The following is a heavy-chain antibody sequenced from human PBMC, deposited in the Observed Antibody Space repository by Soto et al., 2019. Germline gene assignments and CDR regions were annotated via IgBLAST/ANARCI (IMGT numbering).Heavy chain of an antibody. CDR3: ARDLIAVAGTEFDP. Sequence: GGSLRLSCAASGFTFSSYSMNWVRQAPGKGLEWVSSISSSSSYTYYADSVKGRFTISRDNAKNSLYLQMNSLRAEDTAVYYCARDLIAVAGTEFDPWGQGTLVTVSS. CDR2: ISSSSSYT. V-gene: IGHV3-21*01. J-gene: IGHJ5*02. D-gene: IGHD6-19*01. CDR1: GFTFSSYS.